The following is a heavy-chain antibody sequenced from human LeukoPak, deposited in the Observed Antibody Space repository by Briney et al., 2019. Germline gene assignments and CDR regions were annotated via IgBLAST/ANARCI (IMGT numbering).Heavy chain of an antibody. CDR1: GGSLSSYY. CDR3: ARDQLGGYYYDY. V-gene: IGHV4-59*01. D-gene: IGHD3-22*01. CDR2: IYYSGSP. Sequence: SETLSLTCTVCGGSLSSYYWRWIRQPPGRGLTGIGYIYYSGSPNYNPSLKSRVTISVDTSKNQFSLKLSSVTAADTAVYYCARDQLGGYYYDYWGQGTLVTVSS. J-gene: IGHJ4*02.